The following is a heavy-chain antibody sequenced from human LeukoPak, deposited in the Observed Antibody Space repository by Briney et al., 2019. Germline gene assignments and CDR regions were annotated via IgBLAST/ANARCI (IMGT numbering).Heavy chain of an antibody. CDR1: GDSVSSNSAA. J-gene: IGHJ4*02. Sequence: SQTLSLTCAISGDSVSSNSAAWNWIMQSPSRGLEWLGRTYYKSKWYNEYAVSVKSRITINPDTSKNQFSLQLNSVTPEDTAVYYCGRSYGSGRIIGYWGQGTLVTVSS. CDR3: GRSYGSGRIIGY. D-gene: IGHD3-10*01. V-gene: IGHV6-1*01. CDR2: TYYKSKWYN.